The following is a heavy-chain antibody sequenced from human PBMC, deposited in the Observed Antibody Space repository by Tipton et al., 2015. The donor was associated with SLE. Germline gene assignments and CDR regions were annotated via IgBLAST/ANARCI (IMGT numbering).Heavy chain of an antibody. V-gene: IGHV4-59*12. Sequence: TLSLTCSVSGGSISSNYWIWIRQPPGKGLEWIGYISDGGGTNHNPSLKSRVTISVDPAKNQFSLKLSSVTAADTAVYYCARVGRLHLGELSPLFDYWGQGTLVTVSS. CDR1: GGSISSNY. CDR2: ISDGGGT. D-gene: IGHD3-16*02. CDR3: ARVGRLHLGELSPLFDY. J-gene: IGHJ4*02.